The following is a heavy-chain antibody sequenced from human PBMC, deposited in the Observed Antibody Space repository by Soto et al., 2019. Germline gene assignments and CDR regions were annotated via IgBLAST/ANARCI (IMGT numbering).Heavy chain of an antibody. CDR3: ATWAAASNWFDP. V-gene: IGHV1-18*01. J-gene: IGHJ5*02. CDR1: GYTFTSYG. D-gene: IGHD6-13*01. CDR2: ISAYNGNT. Sequence: GASVKVSCKASGYTFTSYGISWVRQAPGQGLEWMGWISAYNGNTNYAQKIQGRVTMTKDTSTSTAYMELRSLIFDDTAVYYCATWAAASNWFDPWGQGTLVTVSS.